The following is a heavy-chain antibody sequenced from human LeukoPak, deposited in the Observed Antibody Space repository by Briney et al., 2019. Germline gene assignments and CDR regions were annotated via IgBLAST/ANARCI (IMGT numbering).Heavy chain of an antibody. CDR1: GYTFTSYG. CDR2: ISAYNGNT. Sequence: ASVKLSCKASGYTFTSYGISWVRQAPGQGLEWMGWISAYNGNTNYAQKLQGRVTMTTDTSTSTAYMELRSLRSDDTAVYYCAIAVAGTMDYFDYWAREPWSPSPQ. V-gene: IGHV1-18*01. CDR3: AIAVAGTMDYFDY. D-gene: IGHD6-19*01. J-gene: IGHJ4*02.